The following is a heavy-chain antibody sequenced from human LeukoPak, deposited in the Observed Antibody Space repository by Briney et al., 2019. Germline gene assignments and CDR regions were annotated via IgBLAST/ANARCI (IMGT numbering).Heavy chain of an antibody. CDR1: GASVSSASY. V-gene: IGHV4-61*01. D-gene: IGHD2-2*01. CDR2: IYNGVNT. Sequence: SETLSLTCTVSGASVSSASYWTWIRQPPGKGVEWIAHIYNGVNTNYNPSLKSRVTISVDTSKNQFSLHLNSVTPEDKAVYYCARRLTQYDCFDPWGQGILVTVSS. CDR3: ARRLTQYDCFDP. J-gene: IGHJ5*02.